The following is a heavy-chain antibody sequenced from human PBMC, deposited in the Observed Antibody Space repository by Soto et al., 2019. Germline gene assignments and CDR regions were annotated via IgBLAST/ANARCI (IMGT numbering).Heavy chain of an antibody. CDR1: GFTFSSYA. J-gene: IGHJ5*02. D-gene: IGHD2-21*02. CDR2: ISTSGGST. CDR3: AKFYGGNSAHTYTIDP. V-gene: IGHV3-23*01. Sequence: EVQLLESGGGLVQPGGPLRLSCAASGFTFSSYAMSWVRQAPGKGLEWVSTISTSGGSTHYADSVKGRFTISRDNSKNTLYLQMNSRRAEDTAVYYCAKFYGGNSAHTYTIDPWGQGTLVTVSS.